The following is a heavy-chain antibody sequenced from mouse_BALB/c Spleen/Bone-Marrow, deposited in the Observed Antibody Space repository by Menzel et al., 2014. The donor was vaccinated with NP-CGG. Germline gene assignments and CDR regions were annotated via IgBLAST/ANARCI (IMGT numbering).Heavy chain of an antibody. J-gene: IGHJ2*01. Sequence: EVKLVESGPDLVKPSQSLSLTCTVTGYSIXSGHGWHWIRQFPGNRLQWMGYIHFSGYTDYNPSLKSRISITRDTSKNQFFLQLHSVTTEDTGTYYCTRETTVVADFDYWGQGTTLAVSS. CDR3: TRETTVVADFDY. D-gene: IGHD1-1*01. CDR2: IHFSGYT. CDR1: GYSIXSGHG. V-gene: IGHV3-1*02.